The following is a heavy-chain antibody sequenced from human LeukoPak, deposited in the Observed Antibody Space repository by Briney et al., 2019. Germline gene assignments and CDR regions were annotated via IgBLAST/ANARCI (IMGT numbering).Heavy chain of an antibody. D-gene: IGHD5-12*01. V-gene: IGHV4-59*01. Sequence: PSETLCLTCAVSGGTISHYYWSWIRQPPGKGLEWIGNIYYSGTTNYNASLKSRVTISVDTSKNQLSLKLSSVTAAATAVFSCARFTQYSGYADQWGQGTLVTVSS. CDR3: ARFTQYSGYADQ. CDR1: GGTISHYY. CDR2: IYYSGTT. J-gene: IGHJ4*02.